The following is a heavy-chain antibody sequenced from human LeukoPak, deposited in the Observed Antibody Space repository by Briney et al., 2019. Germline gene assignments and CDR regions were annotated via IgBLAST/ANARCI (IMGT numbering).Heavy chain of an antibody. J-gene: IGHJ6*02. CDR3: AREYDLWSGSYYYYYYGMDV. D-gene: IGHD3-3*01. CDR2: IKQDGSEK. CDR1: GFTFSSYW. Sequence: PGGSLRLSCAASGFTFSSYWMSWVRQAPGKGLEWVANIKQDGSEKYYVDSVKGRFTISRDNAKNSLYLQMNSLRAEDTAVYYCAREYDLWSGSYYYYYYGMDVWGQGTTVTVSS. V-gene: IGHV3-7*01.